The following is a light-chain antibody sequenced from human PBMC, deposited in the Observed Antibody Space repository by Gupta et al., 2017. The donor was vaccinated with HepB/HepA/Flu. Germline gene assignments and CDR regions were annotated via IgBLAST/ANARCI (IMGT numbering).Light chain of an antibody. V-gene: IGLV10-54*04. CDR2: RNN. CDR1: SNNVGNEG. Sequence: AGLAQPPSVSKGLAQTATLPCTRNSNNVGNEGAVWLLQRQGLPPKLLTYRNNNPPSGISERFSASRSGNTASLTISRLQPEDEGDYYCSAWDSSLSAHVFGSGTTVTVL. J-gene: IGLJ1*01. CDR3: SAWDSSLSAHV.